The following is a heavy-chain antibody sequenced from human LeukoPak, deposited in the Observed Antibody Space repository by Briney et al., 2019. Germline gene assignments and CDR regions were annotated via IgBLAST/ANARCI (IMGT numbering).Heavy chain of an antibody. Sequence: PGGSLRLSCAASGFTFNSYAMHWVRQAPGKELEWVAVISSDGSNNYYSDSVKGRFTISRDNSKNTLYLQVNSLRAEDTAVYYCARDRYRSGWYGDFDCWGQGTLVTVSS. J-gene: IGHJ4*02. D-gene: IGHD6-19*01. CDR1: GFTFNSYA. V-gene: IGHV3-30-3*01. CDR3: ARDRYRSGWYGDFDC. CDR2: ISSDGSNN.